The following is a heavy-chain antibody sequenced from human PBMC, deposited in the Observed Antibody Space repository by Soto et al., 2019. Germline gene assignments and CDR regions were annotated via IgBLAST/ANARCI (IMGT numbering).Heavy chain of an antibody. CDR3: AREGASGFGMDV. J-gene: IGHJ6*02. CDR1: GGSIRSYY. V-gene: IGHV4-4*07. Sequence: SETLSLTCNVSGGSIRSYYWSWVRQPAGKPLEWIGRIYTSGSTNYNPSLKSRVSMSVDTSKNQFSLEVTSVTAADTAVYYCAREGASGFGMDVWGQGTTVTVSS. CDR2: IYTSGST. D-gene: IGHD1-26*01.